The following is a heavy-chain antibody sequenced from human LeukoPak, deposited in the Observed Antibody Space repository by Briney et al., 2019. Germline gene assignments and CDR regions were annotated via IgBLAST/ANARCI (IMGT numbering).Heavy chain of an antibody. Sequence: VSVKVSCKASGYTFTGYYMHWVRQAPGQGLEWMGWINPDSGGTNFAQKFQGRVTMTRDTSISTAYMELSRLRSDDTAVYYCGRDFRDSLDYWGQGTLVTVSS. J-gene: IGHJ4*02. V-gene: IGHV1-2*02. CDR3: GRDFRDSLDY. CDR2: INPDSGGT. CDR1: GYTFTGYY.